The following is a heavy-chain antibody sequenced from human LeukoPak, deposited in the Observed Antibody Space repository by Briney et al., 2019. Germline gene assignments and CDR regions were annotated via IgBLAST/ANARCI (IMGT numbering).Heavy chain of an antibody. CDR1: GFTFSSYG. J-gene: IGHJ4*02. V-gene: IGHV3-30*18. CDR3: AKFMGSGSYYNMEY. Sequence: SGRSLRLSCAASGFTFSSYGMHWVRQAPGKGLEWVAVISYDGSNKYYADSVKGRFTISRDNSKNTLYLQMNSLRAEDTAVYYCAKFMGSGSYYNMEYWGQGTLVTVSS. CDR2: ISYDGSNK. D-gene: IGHD3-10*01.